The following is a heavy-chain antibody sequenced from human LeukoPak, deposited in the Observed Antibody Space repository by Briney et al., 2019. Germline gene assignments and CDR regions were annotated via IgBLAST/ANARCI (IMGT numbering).Heavy chain of an antibody. V-gene: IGHV4-34*01. Sequence: KTSETLSLTCAVYGGSFSGYYWSWIRQPPGKGLEWIGEINHSGGTNYNPSLKSRVTISVDTSKNQFSLKLSSVTAADTAVYYCAREVYDSSGYYQGGWFDPWGQGTLVTVSS. D-gene: IGHD3-22*01. J-gene: IGHJ5*02. CDR1: GGSFSGYY. CDR2: INHSGGT. CDR3: AREVYDSSGYYQGGWFDP.